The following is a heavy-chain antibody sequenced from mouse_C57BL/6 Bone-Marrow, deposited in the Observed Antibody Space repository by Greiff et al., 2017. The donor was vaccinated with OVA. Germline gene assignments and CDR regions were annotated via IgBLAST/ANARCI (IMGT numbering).Heavy chain of an antibody. CDR1: GFTFSDYY. CDR2: ISNGGGSP. J-gene: IGHJ2*01. CDR3: ARLGLDFDY. V-gene: IGHV5-12*01. Sequence: EVKLMESGGGLVQPGGSLKLSCAASGFTFSDYYMYWVRQTPEKRLEWVAYISNGGGSPYYPDTVKGRFTISRDNAKNTLYLQMSRLKSEDTAMYYCARLGLDFDYWGQGTTLTVSS. D-gene: IGHD4-1*01.